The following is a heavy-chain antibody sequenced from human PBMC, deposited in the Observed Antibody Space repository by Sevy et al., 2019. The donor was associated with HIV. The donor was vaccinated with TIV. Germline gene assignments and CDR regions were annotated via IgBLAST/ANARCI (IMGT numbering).Heavy chain of an antibody. CDR3: AKDYCIGNDCFLGWFDP. Sequence: GGSLRLSCAASGFTLSSVGIHWVRLTPGTGLEWLAFIGHDGNKYFYGASAKGRITTSRDNSKNTVSLQMNSLRVEDTAIYYCAKDYCIGNDCFLGWFDPRGQGTVVTVSS. CDR2: IGHDGNKY. CDR1: GFTLSSVG. J-gene: IGHJ5*02. D-gene: IGHD2-15*01. V-gene: IGHV3-30*02.